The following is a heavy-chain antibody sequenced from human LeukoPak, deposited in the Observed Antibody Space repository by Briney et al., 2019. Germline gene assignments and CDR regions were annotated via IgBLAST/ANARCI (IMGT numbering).Heavy chain of an antibody. CDR3: ARSRIAAADWFDP. J-gene: IGHJ5*02. V-gene: IGHV5-51*01. Sequence: GASLKISCKGSGYSFTSYWIGWVRQMPGKGLEWMGIIYPGDSDTRYSPSFQGQVTISADKSISTAYLQWSSLKASDTAMYYCARSRIAAADWFDPWGQGTLVTVSS. CDR2: IYPGDSDT. CDR1: GYSFTSYW. D-gene: IGHD6-13*01.